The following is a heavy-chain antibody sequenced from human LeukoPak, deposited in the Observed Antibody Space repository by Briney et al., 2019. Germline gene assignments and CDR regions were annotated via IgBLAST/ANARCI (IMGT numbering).Heavy chain of an antibody. CDR1: AFSLNAYN. CDR2: ISYTGTYI. V-gene: IGHV3-21*04. Sequence: GGSLRLSCAASAFSLNAYNMNWVRQAPGKGLEWVSSISYTGTYIYYADSVKGRFTISRDNAKNSLYLQMNSLRAEDTAVYYCARDGSTGPDYWGQGTLVTVSS. CDR3: ARDGSTGPDY. D-gene: IGHD1-1*01. J-gene: IGHJ4*02.